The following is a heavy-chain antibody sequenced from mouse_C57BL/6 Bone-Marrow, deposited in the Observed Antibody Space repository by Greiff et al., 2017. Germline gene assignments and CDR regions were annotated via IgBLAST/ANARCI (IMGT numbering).Heavy chain of an antibody. J-gene: IGHJ2*01. CDR1: GYTFTSYW. Sequence: QVQLQQPGAELVKPGASVKLSCKASGYTFTSYWMHWVKQRPGQGLEWIGMIHPNSGSTNYNEKFKSKATLSVDKSSSTAYMQLSRLTSEDSAVYYCARAVVCYDYGSDYWGQGTTVTVSS. V-gene: IGHV1-64*01. CDR3: ARAVVCYDYGSDY. CDR2: IHPNSGST. D-gene: IGHD2-4*01.